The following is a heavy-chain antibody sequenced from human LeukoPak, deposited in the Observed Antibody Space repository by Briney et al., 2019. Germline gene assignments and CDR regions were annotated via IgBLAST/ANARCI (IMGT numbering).Heavy chain of an antibody. CDR3: ARHRSSYYDFWSGYSRPPNDVFDI. V-gene: IGHV3-30-3*01. D-gene: IGHD3-3*01. CDR2: ISYDGSNK. CDR1: GFTLSSYA. J-gene: IGHJ3*02. Sequence: AQSLRLSCAASGFTLSSYAMCWVSQAPGKGLEWVAVISYDGSNKYYAYSVKRQFTISRYNSKNTLYLQMNSLRAEDTAVYYCARHRSSYYDFWSGYSRPPNDVFDIWGQGTMVTVSS.